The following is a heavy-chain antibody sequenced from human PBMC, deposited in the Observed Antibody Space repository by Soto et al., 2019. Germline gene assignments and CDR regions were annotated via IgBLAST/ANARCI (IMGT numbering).Heavy chain of an antibody. CDR1: GFTFDDYA. V-gene: IGHV3-9*01. D-gene: IGHD6-13*01. J-gene: IGHJ1*01. CDR2: ISWNSGSI. Sequence: GGSLRLSCAASGFTFDDYAMHWVRQAPGKGLEWVSGISWNSGSIGYADSVKGRFTISRDNAKNSLYLQMNSLRAEDTALYYCAKDDIAAAGLFQHWGQGTLVTVSS. CDR3: AKDDIAAAGLFQH.